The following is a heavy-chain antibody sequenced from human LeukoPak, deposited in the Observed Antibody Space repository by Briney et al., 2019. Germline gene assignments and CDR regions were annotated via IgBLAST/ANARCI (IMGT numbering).Heavy chain of an antibody. CDR1: GGSFIGYY. D-gene: IGHD4-17*01. CDR2: INHSGRT. Sequence: SETLSLTCVVHGGSFIGYYWSWLRQTPGKGLEWIGEINHSGRTNYNPSLKRGVSISADTSNNQLSLNVTSVTAADAAVYYCARGRGRVTTFKDYYFGLDVWGQGTTVTVSS. V-gene: IGHV4-34*01. J-gene: IGHJ6*02. CDR3: ARGRGRVTTFKDYYFGLDV.